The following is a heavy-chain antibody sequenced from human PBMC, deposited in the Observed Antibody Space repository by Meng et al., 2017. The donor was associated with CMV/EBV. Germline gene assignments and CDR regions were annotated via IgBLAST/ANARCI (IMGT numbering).Heavy chain of an antibody. CDR1: GLPFSDHY. J-gene: IGHJ5*02. D-gene: IGHD1-26*01. Sequence: SGLPFSDHYMDWVRQAPGKGLEWVGRTRNKANSYTTEYAASVKGRFTISRDDSKNSLYLQMNSLKTEDTAVYYCARGWEAPSWFDPWGQGTLVTVSS. V-gene: IGHV3-72*01. CDR2: TRNKANSYTT. CDR3: ARGWEAPSWFDP.